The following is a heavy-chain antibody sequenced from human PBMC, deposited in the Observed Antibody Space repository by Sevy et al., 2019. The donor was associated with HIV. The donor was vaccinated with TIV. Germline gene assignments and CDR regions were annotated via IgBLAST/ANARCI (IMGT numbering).Heavy chain of an antibody. CDR1: GFNFRNVW. Sequence: GGSLRLSCAASGFNFRNVWMSWVRQAPGKGLEWIGLIKSNTDGGTTEYGAPVKGGITISRDDSKNTLFLQVNSLKAEDTALYYCGTINTLGSLAYWGRGTLVTVSS. D-gene: IGHD2-15*01. V-gene: IGHV3-15*01. CDR2: IKSNTDGGTT. J-gene: IGHJ4*02. CDR3: GTINTLGSLAY.